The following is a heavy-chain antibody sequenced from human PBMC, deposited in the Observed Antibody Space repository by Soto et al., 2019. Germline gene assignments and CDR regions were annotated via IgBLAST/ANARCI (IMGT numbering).Heavy chain of an antibody. CDR3: ALGRGYNWNDCYFDY. V-gene: IGHV4-39*01. Sequence: SETLSLTCTVSGGSTSSTTYYWGWVRQSPGKGLEWIGSIYYGGSTYYNPSLKSRVTISVDTSKNQLSLKLRSVTAADTAVYYCALGRGYNWNDCYFDYWGQGTLVTVSS. J-gene: IGHJ4*02. CDR1: GGSTSSTTYY. D-gene: IGHD1-20*01. CDR2: IYYGGST.